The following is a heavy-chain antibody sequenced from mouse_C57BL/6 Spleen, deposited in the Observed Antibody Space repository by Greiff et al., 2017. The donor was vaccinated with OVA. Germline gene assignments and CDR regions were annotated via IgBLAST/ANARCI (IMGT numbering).Heavy chain of an antibody. V-gene: IGHV1-69*01. Sequence: QVKLQQPGAELVMPGASVKLSCKASGYTFTSYWMHWVKQRPGQGLEWIGEIDPSDSYTNYNQKFKGKSILTVDKSASTAYMQRSSLTSEDSAVYYCARWLRYFDVWGTGTTVTVSS. J-gene: IGHJ1*03. D-gene: IGHD2-2*01. CDR2: IDPSDSYT. CDR3: ARWLRYFDV. CDR1: GYTFTSYW.